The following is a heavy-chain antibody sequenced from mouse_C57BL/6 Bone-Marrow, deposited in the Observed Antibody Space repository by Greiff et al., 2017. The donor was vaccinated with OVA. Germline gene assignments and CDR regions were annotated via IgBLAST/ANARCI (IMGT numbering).Heavy chain of an antibody. Sequence: QVQLQQSDAELVKPGASVKISCKASGYTFTDHTIHWMKQRPEQGLEWIGYIYPRDGSTKYNEKFKGKATLTADKSSSTAYMQLNSLTSEDSAVYFCARRVPYYSNYENFDYWGQGTTLTVSS. V-gene: IGHV1-78*01. D-gene: IGHD2-5*01. J-gene: IGHJ2*01. CDR3: ARRVPYYSNYENFDY. CDR2: IYPRDGST. CDR1: GYTFTDHT.